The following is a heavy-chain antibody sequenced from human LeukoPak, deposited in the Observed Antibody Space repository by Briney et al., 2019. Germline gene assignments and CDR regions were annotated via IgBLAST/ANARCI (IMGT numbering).Heavy chain of an antibody. CDR1: GFTFSSYA. CDR2: ISYDGSNK. D-gene: IGHD1-26*01. J-gene: IGHJ6*02. CDR3: AREGSGSYMVWYYYGMDV. Sequence: GGSLRLSCAASGFTFSSYAMHWVRQAPGKGLEWVAVISYDGSNKYYGDSVKGRFTISRDNSKNTLYLQMNSLRAEDTAVYYCAREGSGSYMVWYYYGMDVWGQGTTVTVSS. V-gene: IGHV3-30-3*01.